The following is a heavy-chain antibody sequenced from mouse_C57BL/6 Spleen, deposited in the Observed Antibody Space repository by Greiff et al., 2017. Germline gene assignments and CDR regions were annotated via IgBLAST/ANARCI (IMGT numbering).Heavy chain of an antibody. D-gene: IGHD1-1*01. Sequence: QVQLKQSGAELVRPGASVKLSCKASGYTFTDYSINWVKQRPGQGLEWIARIYPGSGNTYYNEKFKGKATLTAEKSSSTAYMQLSSLTSGDSAVYFCARSSSSDYWGQGTTLTVSS. J-gene: IGHJ2*01. V-gene: IGHV1-76*01. CDR3: ARSSSSDY. CDR2: IYPGSGNT. CDR1: GYTFTDYS.